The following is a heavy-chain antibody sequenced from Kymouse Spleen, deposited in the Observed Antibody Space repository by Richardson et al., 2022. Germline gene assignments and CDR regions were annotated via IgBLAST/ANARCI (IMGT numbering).Heavy chain of an antibody. CDR1: GFTFSNAW. J-gene: IGHJ6*02. CDR2: IKSKTDGGTT. V-gene: IGHV3-15*01. CDR3: TTDREDILTGYYEDYYYYGMDV. D-gene: IGHD3-9*01. Sequence: EVQLVESGGGLVKPGGSLRLSCAASGFTFSNAWMSWVRQAPGKGLEWVGRIKSKTDGGTTDYAAPVKGRFTISRDDSKNTLYLQMNSLKTEDTAVYYCTTDREDILTGYYEDYYYYGMDVWGQGTTVTVSS.